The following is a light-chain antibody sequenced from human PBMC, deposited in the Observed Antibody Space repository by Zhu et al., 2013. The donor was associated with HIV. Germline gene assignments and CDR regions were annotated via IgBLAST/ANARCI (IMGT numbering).Light chain of an antibody. CDR2: EVT. J-gene: IGLJ2*01. Sequence: SALTQPASVSGSPWTVDHHLLALEPAVTLVVINMSPGTNNTQAKAPKVIIYEVTNRPSGVSDRFSGSKSGNTASLTISGVQAEDEADYYCSSYTSGVTAIFGGGTKLTVL. CDR3: SSYTSGVTAI. V-gene: IGLV2-14*01. CDR1: AVTLVVIN.